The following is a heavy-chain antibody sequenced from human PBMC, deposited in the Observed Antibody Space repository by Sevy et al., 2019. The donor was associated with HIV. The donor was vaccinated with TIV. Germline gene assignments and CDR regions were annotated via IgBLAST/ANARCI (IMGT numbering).Heavy chain of an antibody. CDR3: ARDWALGYGDYDYYYYYGMDV. Sequence: GGSLRLSCAASGFTFSSYAMHWVRQAPGKGLEWVAVISYDGSNKNYANSVKGRFTISRDNSKNTLYLQMNSLRAEDTAVYYCARDWALGYGDYDYYYYYGMDVWGQGTTVTVSS. D-gene: IGHD4-17*01. J-gene: IGHJ6*02. CDR1: GFTFSSYA. V-gene: IGHV3-30-3*01. CDR2: ISYDGSNK.